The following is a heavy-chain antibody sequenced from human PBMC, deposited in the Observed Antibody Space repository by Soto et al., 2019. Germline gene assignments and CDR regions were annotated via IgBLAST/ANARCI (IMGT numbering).Heavy chain of an antibody. CDR1: GFTFSSYA. Sequence: GGSLRLSCAASGFTFSSYAMHWVRQAPGKGLEWVAVISYDGSNKYYADSVKGRFTISRDNSKNTLYLQMNSLRAEDTAVYYCATLRFLEWLPDYHGMDVWGQGTTVTVSS. CDR2: ISYDGSNK. D-gene: IGHD3-3*01. V-gene: IGHV3-30-3*01. J-gene: IGHJ6*02. CDR3: ATLRFLEWLPDYHGMDV.